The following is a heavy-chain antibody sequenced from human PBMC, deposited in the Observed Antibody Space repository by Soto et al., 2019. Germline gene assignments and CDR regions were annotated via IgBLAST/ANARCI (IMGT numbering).Heavy chain of an antibody. CDR2: ISGSGGST. Sequence: GGSLRLSCAASGFTFSSYGMHWVRQAPGKGLEWVSAISGSGGSTYYADSVKGRFTISRDNSKNTLYLQMNSLRAEDTAVYYCAKVLLYCSSTSCTFWFDPWGQGTPVTVSS. V-gene: IGHV3-23*01. CDR1: GFTFSSYG. CDR3: AKVLLYCSSTSCTFWFDP. D-gene: IGHD2-2*01. J-gene: IGHJ5*02.